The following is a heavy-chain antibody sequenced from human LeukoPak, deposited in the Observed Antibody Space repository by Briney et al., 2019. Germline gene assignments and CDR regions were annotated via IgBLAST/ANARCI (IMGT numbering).Heavy chain of an antibody. CDR2: IKPDGSEK. CDR1: GFIFSRYW. J-gene: IGHJ1*01. CDR3: ASPQSGDYGALYFQH. D-gene: IGHD4-17*01. Sequence: GGSLRLSCAASGFIFSRYWMTWVRQAPGKGLEWVANIKPDGSEKKYVDSVKGRFTISRDNAKNSLYLQVNSLRVEDTAVYYCASPQSGDYGALYFQHWGPGTLVTVSS. V-gene: IGHV3-7*02.